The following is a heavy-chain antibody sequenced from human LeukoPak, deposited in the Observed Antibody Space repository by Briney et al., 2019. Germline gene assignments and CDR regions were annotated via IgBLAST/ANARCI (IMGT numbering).Heavy chain of an antibody. CDR2: INHSGST. V-gene: IGHV4-34*01. J-gene: IGHJ4*02. Sequence: SETLSLTCAVYGGSFSGYYWSWIRQPPGKGLEWIGEINHSGSTNYNPSLKSRVTISVDTSKNQFSLKLGSVTAADTAVYYCARGRSAVAGNYWGQGTLVTVSS. CDR3: ARGRSAVAGNY. CDR1: GGSFSGYY. D-gene: IGHD6-19*01.